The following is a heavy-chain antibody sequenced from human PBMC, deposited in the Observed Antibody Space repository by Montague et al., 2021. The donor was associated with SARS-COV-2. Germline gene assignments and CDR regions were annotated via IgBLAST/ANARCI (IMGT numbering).Heavy chain of an antibody. V-gene: IGHV4-34*01. CDR1: SGSFSGYY. CDR3: ARVAPTIAMVVVGVTGAGWDLDL. CDR2: INHSGSI. D-gene: IGHD3-22*01. J-gene: IGHJ2*01. Sequence: SETLSLTCAVYSGSFSGYYWTWIRQPPGKGLEWIGEINHSGSINYNPSLKSRVSISVDTSKNQFSLKLTSVTAADTAVYYCARVAPTIAMVVVGVTGAGWDLDLWGRGTLVTVSS.